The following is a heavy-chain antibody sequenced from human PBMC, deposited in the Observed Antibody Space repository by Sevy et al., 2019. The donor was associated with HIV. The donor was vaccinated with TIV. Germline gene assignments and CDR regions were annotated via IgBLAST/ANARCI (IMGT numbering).Heavy chain of an antibody. CDR1: GYTFSSYG. CDR3: ARLDLSGSGWYGNGMDV. CDR2: ISTYNGDT. Sequence: ASVKVSCKASGYTFSSYGITWVRQAPGQGLEWMGWISTYNGDTNYAQKFQGRVTMTTHTSTSTAYMDLGSLRFDDTAVYYCARLDLSGSGWYGNGMDVWGQGTTVTVSS. V-gene: IGHV1-18*01. D-gene: IGHD6-19*01. J-gene: IGHJ6*02.